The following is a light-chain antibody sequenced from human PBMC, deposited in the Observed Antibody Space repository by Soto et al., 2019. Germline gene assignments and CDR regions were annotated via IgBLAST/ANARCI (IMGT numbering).Light chain of an antibody. CDR3: QQYNSYSTA. V-gene: IGKV1-5*03. Sequence: DIQMTQSPSTLSASVGDRVTITCRASQSISSWLAWYQQKPGKAPKLLIYKASSLESGVPSRFSGSGSGTEFTLTISSLQPDDLATYYCQQYNSYSTAFGQGTRLEMK. CDR2: KAS. CDR1: QSISSW. J-gene: IGKJ5*01.